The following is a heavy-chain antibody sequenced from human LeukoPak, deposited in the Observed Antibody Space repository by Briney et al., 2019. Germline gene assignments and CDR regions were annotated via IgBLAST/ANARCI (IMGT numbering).Heavy chain of an antibody. CDR3: ARDLVGSGYASRWYYYMDV. J-gene: IGHJ6*03. D-gene: IGHD5-12*01. CDR1: GGSISSFY. CDR2: IYSSGST. V-gene: IGHV4-4*07. Sequence: SETLSLTCTVSGGSISSFYWSWIRQPPGKGLEWIGRIYSSGSTNYNPALKSRVIMSVDTSKNQISLNLTSVTAADTAVYYCARDLVGSGYASRWYYYMDVWGRGTTVSVSS.